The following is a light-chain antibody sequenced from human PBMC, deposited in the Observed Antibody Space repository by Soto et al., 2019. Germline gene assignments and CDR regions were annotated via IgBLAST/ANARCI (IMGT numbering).Light chain of an antibody. CDR2: EGS. J-gene: IGLJ3*02. Sequence: QSALTQPASVSGSPGQSITISCTGTSSDVGSYNLVSWYQQHPGKAPKLMIYEGSKRPSGVSNRFSGSKSGITASLTISGXXXXXXXXXXCCSYAGSSTWVFGGGTKLTV. V-gene: IGLV2-23*01. CDR1: SSDVGSYNL. CDR3: CSYAGSSTWV.